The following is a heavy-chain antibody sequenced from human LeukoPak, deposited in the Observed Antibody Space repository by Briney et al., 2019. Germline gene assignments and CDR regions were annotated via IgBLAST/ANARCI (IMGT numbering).Heavy chain of an antibody. CDR2: IYYSGST. D-gene: IGHD3-22*01. Sequence: PSETLSLTCTVSGGSISSGDYYWRWIRQPPGKGLEWIVYIYYSGSTYYNPSLKSRVTISVDTSKNQFSLKLSSVTAADTAVYYCARGSEYDSSGYLGPWGQGTLVTVSS. CDR3: ARGSEYDSSGYLGP. V-gene: IGHV4-30-4*01. J-gene: IGHJ5*02. CDR1: GGSISSGDYY.